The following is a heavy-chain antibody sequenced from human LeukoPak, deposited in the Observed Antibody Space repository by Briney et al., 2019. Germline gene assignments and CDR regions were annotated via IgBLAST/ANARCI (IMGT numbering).Heavy chain of an antibody. D-gene: IGHD1-26*01. CDR2: MYNSGGT. V-gene: IGHV4-38-2*02. J-gene: IGHJ4*02. Sequence: SETLCLTCTVSGYSISSGYYCGWIRQPPGKGLEGVGSMYNSGGTYYDASLKGRVTISVDTSKNQLSLKLSSVTAADTAVYYCARGGSYYPSFDYWGQGTLVTVSS. CDR3: ARGGSYYPSFDY. CDR1: GYSISSGYY.